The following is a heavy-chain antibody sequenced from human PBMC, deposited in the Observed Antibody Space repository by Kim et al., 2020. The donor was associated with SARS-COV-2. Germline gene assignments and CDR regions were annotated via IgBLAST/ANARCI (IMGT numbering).Heavy chain of an antibody. CDR3: ARDPATMVRGVMGFGY. V-gene: IGHV3-21*01. J-gene: IGHJ4*02. D-gene: IGHD3-10*01. Sequence: VKGRFTISRDNAKNSLYLQMNSLRAEDTAVYYCARDPATMVRGVMGFGYWGQGTLVTVSS.